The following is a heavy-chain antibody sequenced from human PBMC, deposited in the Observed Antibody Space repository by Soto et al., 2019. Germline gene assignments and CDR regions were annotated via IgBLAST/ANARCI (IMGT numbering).Heavy chain of an antibody. CDR3: ARDGAVLRYFDWLLKSLDY. Sequence: ASVKVSCKASGYTFTSYYMHWVRQAPGQGLEWMGIINPSGGSTSYAQKFQGRVTMTRDTSTSTVYMELSSLRSEDTAVYYCARDGAVLRYFDWLLKSLDYWGQGTLATVSS. CDR1: GYTFTSYY. D-gene: IGHD3-9*01. V-gene: IGHV1-46*01. CDR2: INPSGGST. J-gene: IGHJ4*02.